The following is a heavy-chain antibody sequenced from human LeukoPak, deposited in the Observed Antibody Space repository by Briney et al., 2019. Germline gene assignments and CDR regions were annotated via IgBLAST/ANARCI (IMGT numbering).Heavy chain of an antibody. CDR2: ISAYNGNT. D-gene: IGHD3-3*01. J-gene: IGHJ4*02. CDR3: ARGHYDFWSGYYPTDYFDY. Sequence: ASVKVSCKASGYTFTSYGISWVRQAPGQGLEWMGWISAYNGNTNYAQKLRGRVTMTTDTSTSTAYMELRSLRSDDTAVYYCARGHYDFWSGYYPTDYFDYWGQGTLVTVSS. V-gene: IGHV1-18*01. CDR1: GYTFTSYG.